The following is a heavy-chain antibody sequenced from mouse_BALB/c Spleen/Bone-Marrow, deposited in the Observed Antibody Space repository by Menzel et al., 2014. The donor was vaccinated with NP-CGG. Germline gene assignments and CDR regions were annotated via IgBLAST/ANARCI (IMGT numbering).Heavy chain of an antibody. D-gene: IGHD2-1*01. J-gene: IGHJ2*01. V-gene: IGHV1-5*01. CDR1: GYSFTSYW. CDR3: TRKVYYGNPLDY. CDR2: IYPGNSDT. Sequence: VQLKQSGTVLARPGASVKMSCKASGYSFTSYWMHWVKQRPGQCLEWIGAIYPGNSDTSYNQKFKGKAKLTAVTSATTAYMELSSLTNEDSAVYFCTRKVYYGNPLDYWGQGTTLTVSS.